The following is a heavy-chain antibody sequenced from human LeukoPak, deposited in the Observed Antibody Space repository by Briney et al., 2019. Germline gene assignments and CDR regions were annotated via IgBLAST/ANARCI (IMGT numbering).Heavy chain of an antibody. CDR3: ARPRGAYSSGWYARRYGYFQH. CDR2: IYTSGST. D-gene: IGHD6-19*01. V-gene: IGHV4-61*02. J-gene: IGHJ1*01. Sequence: TSETLSLTCTVSGRSISSGSYYWSWIRQPAGKGLEWIGRIYTSGSTNYNPSLRSRVTISVDTSKNQFSLKLSSVTAADTAVYYCARPRGAYSSGWYARRYGYFQHWGQGTLVTVSS. CDR1: GRSISSGSYY.